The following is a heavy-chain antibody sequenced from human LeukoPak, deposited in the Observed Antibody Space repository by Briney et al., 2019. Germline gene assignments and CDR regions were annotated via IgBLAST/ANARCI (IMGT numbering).Heavy chain of an antibody. CDR3: ARSVVTYYGSKNSMWPDAFDF. Sequence: SETLSLTCTASGGSISTFYWSWIRQPPGKGLEWIGYIYSSGSTKYNPSLGSRVAISVDTSQNEFSLSLSSVTAADTAVYYCARSVVTYYGSKNSMWPDAFDFWGQGRMVTVSS. J-gene: IGHJ3*01. V-gene: IGHV4-4*09. D-gene: IGHD3-10*01. CDR2: IYSSGST. CDR1: GGSISTFY.